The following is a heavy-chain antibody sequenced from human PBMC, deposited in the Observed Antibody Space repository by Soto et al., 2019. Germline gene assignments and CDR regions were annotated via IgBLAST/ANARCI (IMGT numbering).Heavy chain of an antibody. V-gene: IGHV5-10-1*01. Sequence: PGESLKISCKGSGYRFSNYWISWVRQMPGKGLEWMGRIDPSDSYSNNTPSFQGHVTISADKSISTAYLQWSSLKASDTAIYYCARHPKDMAIHYQYYGMDVWGQGTTVTVSS. CDR1: GYRFSNYW. J-gene: IGHJ6*02. CDR3: ARHPKDMAIHYQYYGMDV. CDR2: IDPSDSYS.